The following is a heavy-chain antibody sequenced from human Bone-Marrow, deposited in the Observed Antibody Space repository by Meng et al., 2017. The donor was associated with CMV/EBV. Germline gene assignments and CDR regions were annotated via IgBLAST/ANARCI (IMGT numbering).Heavy chain of an antibody. D-gene: IGHD3-22*01. J-gene: IGHJ4*02. Sequence: GESLKISCLGSGLTVCSIYMSWVRQAPRKGLEWVSVIYSGGYTLYADSVKGRFTISRDNSKNTLYLQMNSLRAEDTAVYYWAREHYDSSGYYHYYVDYWGQGTLVTVSS. CDR2: IYSGGYT. CDR3: AREHYDSSGYYHYYVDY. CDR1: GLTVCSIY. V-gene: IGHV3-53*01.